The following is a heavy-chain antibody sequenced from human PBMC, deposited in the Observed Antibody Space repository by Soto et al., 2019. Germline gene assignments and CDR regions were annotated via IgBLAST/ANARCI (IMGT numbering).Heavy chain of an antibody. D-gene: IGHD3-10*01. CDR1: GFSLTTGRSG. CDR3: ARLVADSSAYHYGLDV. V-gene: IGHV2-26*03. J-gene: IGHJ6*02. Sequence: QVTLKESGPVLVKATETLTLTCSISGFSLTTGRSGVSWIRQPPGKALEWLAHIFSNNERSYSTSLQNRLSISADTSKRQVVLTMTHVGPVDSGTYFCARLVADSSAYHYGLDVWGQGASVTVS. CDR2: IFSNNER.